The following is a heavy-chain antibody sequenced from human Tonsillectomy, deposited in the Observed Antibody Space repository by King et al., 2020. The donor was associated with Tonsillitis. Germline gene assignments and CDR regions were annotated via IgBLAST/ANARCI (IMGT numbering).Heavy chain of an antibody. CDR2: INHSGST. J-gene: IGHJ5*02. V-gene: IGHV4-34*01. CDR3: ARSNGYYDVWSTHRGWFDP. D-gene: IGHD3-3*01. Sequence: VQLQQWGAGLLKPSETLSLTCDIYGGSFSGYYWSWIRQSPGKGLEWIGEINHSGSTNYNPSLKSRVTISVDTSKNQFSLKLNSVTAADTAVYYCARSNGYYDVWSTHRGWFDPWGQGTLVTVSS. CDR1: GGSFSGYY.